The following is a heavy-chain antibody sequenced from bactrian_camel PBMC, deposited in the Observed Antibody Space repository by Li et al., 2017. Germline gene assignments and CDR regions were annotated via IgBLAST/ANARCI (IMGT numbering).Heavy chain of an antibody. J-gene: IGHJ4*01. CDR2: IDGDGKA. V-gene: IGHV3S53*01. CDR3: KAVAFGRQWCDGG. Sequence: HVQLVESGGGSVQAGESLRLACAADSATYSPSCMGWFRQSPGKEREGIAAIDGDGKADYRDSVKGRFTISRDDAKNMVILRMNNLKPEDTAMYYCKAVAFGRQWCDGGWGQGTQVTVS. CDR1: SATYSPSC. D-gene: IGHD4*01.